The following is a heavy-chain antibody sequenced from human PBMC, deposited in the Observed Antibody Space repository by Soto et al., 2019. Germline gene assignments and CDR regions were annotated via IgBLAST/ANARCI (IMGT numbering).Heavy chain of an antibody. CDR3: AKGGLRTGFDY. V-gene: IGHV3-23*01. J-gene: IGHJ4*02. CDR1: GFTFSSYA. D-gene: IGHD4-17*01. CDR2: ISAGGGGT. Sequence: EVQLLEPGGNLVQPGGSLRLSCEASGFTFSSYAMSWVRQAPGKGLEWVSSISAGGGGTYYVDSVKGRFTISRDNSKNTLYLQMNSLRDEDTAVYYCAKGGLRTGFDYWGQGTLVTVSS.